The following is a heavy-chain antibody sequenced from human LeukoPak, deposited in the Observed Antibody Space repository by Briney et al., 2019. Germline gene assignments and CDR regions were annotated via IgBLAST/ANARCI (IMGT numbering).Heavy chain of an antibody. CDR2: VNSDGSST. J-gene: IGHJ4*02. CDR3: AWQPALAAAGALDY. CDR1: GFTFSSYW. V-gene: IGHV3-74*01. Sequence: GGSLRLSCAASGFTFSSYWMHWVRQAPGKGLVWVSRVNSDGSSTNYADSVKGRFTIYRDNAKNTLHLQMNSLRDEDTAVYYCAWQPALAAAGALDYWGQGTLVTVSS. D-gene: IGHD6-13*01.